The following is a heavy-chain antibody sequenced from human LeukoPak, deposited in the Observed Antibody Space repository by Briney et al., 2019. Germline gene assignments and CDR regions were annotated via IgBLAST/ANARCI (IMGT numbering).Heavy chain of an antibody. CDR3: ARDKPYFDY. CDR2: ISYDGSNK. J-gene: IGHJ4*02. Sequence: GGSLRLSCAASGFTFSSYAMHWVRQAPGKGLEWVAVISYDGSNKYYADSVKGRFTISRDNSKNTLYLQMNSLRAEDTAVYYCARDKPYFDYWGQGNLVTVSS. V-gene: IGHV3-30-3*01. CDR1: GFTFSSYA.